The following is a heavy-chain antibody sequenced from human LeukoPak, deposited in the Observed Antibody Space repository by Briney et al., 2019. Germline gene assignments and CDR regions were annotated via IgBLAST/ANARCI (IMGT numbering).Heavy chain of an antibody. J-gene: IGHJ4*02. CDR1: GFIFRNYG. CDR3: TTARNMVRGVIPLDY. V-gene: IGHV3-23*01. D-gene: IGHD3-10*01. Sequence: GGTLRLSCAASGFIFRNYGMSWVRQAPGKGLEWVSAISGSGGSTYYADSVKGRFTISRDNSKNTLYLQMNSLKTGDTAVYYCTTARNMVRGVIPLDYWGQGTLVTVSS. CDR2: ISGSGGST.